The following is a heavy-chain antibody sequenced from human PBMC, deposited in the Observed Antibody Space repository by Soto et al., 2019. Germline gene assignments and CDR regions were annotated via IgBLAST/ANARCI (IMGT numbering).Heavy chain of an antibody. CDR2: ISSSGSFM. J-gene: IGHJ5*01. CDR3: ARDPPTGTTLDWFDS. D-gene: IGHD1-7*01. Sequence: PVGSLRLSCAASGFTFSSDSMGWVRQAPGKGLEWVSSISSSGSFMNYADSVKGRFTISRDNTNNSLYLQMSSLKDEDTAVYYCARDPPTGTTLDWFDSWGQGTLVTVSS. V-gene: IGHV3-21*01. CDR1: GFTFSSDS.